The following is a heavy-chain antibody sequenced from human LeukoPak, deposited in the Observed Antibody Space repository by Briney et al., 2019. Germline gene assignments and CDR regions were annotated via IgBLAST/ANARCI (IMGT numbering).Heavy chain of an antibody. J-gene: IGHJ3*02. V-gene: IGHV4-38-2*01. CDR2: IYHSGST. CDR3: ASYCSGGSCYNYHAFDI. Sequence: PSETLPLTCAVSGYSISSGYYWGWIRQPPGKGLEWIGSIYHSGSTYYNPSLKSRVTISVDTSKNQFSLKLSSVTAPDTAVYYCASYCSGGSCYNYHAFDIWGQGTMVTVSS. CDR1: GYSISSGYY. D-gene: IGHD2-15*01.